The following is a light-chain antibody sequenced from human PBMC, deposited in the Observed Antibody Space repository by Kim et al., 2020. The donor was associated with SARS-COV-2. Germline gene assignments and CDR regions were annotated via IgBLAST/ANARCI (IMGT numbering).Light chain of an antibody. CDR3: QQYDDWPPWT. V-gene: IGKV3-15*01. J-gene: IGKJ1*01. CDR2: GAS. CDR1: QSVGTN. Sequence: SPGERATLSCRARQSVGTNVAWYQQKPGQAPQLLIYGASTRAAGIPARFSGSGSGTEFTLTISSLQSEDRAVYSCQQYDDWPPWTFGQRTKVDSK.